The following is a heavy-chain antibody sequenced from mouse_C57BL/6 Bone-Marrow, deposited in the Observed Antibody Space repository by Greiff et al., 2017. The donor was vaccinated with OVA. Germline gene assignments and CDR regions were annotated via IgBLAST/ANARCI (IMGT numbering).Heavy chain of an antibody. V-gene: IGHV1-15*01. J-gene: IGHJ3*01. CDR3: TRFISGGWFAY. CDR2: IDPETGGT. CDR1: GYTFTDYE. D-gene: IGHD6-2*01. Sequence: QVQLKESGAELVRPGASVTLSCKASGYTFTDYEMHWVKQTPVHGLAWIGAIDPETGGTAYNQKFKGKAILTADKSPSTAYMELRSLTSEDSAVYYCTRFISGGWFAYWGQGTLVTVSA.